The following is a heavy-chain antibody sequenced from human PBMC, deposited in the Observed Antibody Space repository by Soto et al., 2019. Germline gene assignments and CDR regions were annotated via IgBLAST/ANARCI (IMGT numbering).Heavy chain of an antibody. CDR1: GFTFSSYA. D-gene: IGHD3-22*01. Sequence: RLSCAASGFTFSSYAMHWVRQAPGKGLEWVAVISYDGSNKYYADSVKGRFTISRDNSKNTLYLQMNSLRAEDTAVYYCARGPRDYYDSSGYYGHFDYWGQGTLVTVSS. CDR3: ARGPRDYYDSSGYYGHFDY. J-gene: IGHJ4*02. CDR2: ISYDGSNK. V-gene: IGHV3-30-3*01.